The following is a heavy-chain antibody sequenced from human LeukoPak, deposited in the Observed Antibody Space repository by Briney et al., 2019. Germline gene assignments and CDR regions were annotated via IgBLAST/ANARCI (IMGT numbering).Heavy chain of an antibody. Sequence: PGGSLRLSCVASGFTFSSYWMTWVRQAPGKGLEWLANIKEDGSIQYYLDSVRGRFTISRDNGKTSVYLQLNSLRADDTAVYYCARDVWTGVAVSDYWGQGTLVTVSS. V-gene: IGHV3-7*01. D-gene: IGHD6-19*01. CDR3: ARDVWTGVAVSDY. J-gene: IGHJ4*02. CDR1: GFTFSSYW. CDR2: IKEDGSIQ.